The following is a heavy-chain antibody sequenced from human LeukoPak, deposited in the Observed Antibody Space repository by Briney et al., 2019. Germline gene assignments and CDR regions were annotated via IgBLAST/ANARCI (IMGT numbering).Heavy chain of an antibody. J-gene: IGHJ2*01. CDR2: INPNSGGT. D-gene: IGHD5-18*01. V-gene: IGHV1-2*02. CDR3: ARAGDTAMAYWYFDL. Sequence: ASVKVSCKASGYTFIGYYMHWVRQAPGQGLEWMGWINPNSGGTNYAQKFQGRVTMTRDTSISTAYMELSRLRSDDTAVYYCARAGDTAMAYWYFDLWGRGTLVTVSS. CDR1: GYTFIGYY.